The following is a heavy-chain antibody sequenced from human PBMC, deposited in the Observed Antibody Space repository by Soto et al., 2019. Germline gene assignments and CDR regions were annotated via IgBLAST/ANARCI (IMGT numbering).Heavy chain of an antibody. Sequence: ASVKVSCKASGYTFLKYGINWVRQAPGQGLEWMGGFQTDNDHASFAQKFEGRVTMTTDTSTRTVYMELRDLSSDDTAVYYCAKYLGSGYRFDYWGQGTPVTVSS. J-gene: IGHJ4*02. V-gene: IGHV1-18*01. D-gene: IGHD3-9*01. CDR3: AKYLGSGYRFDY. CDR1: GYTFLKYG. CDR2: FQTDNDHA.